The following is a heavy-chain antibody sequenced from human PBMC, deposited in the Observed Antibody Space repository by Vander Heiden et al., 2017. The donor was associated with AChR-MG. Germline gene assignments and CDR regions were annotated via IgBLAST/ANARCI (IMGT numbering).Heavy chain of an antibody. V-gene: IGHV5-51*01. CDR2: IYPGDSDT. Sequence: EVQLVQSGAEVKKPGESLTISCETSGYIFTNCGIGWVRQMPGKGREWVGIIYPGDSDTRYGPSFQGQVTISADKSINTAYLQWSSLKASDTAMYYCARSSGPFAIWGQGTMVTVSS. J-gene: IGHJ3*02. CDR1: GYIFTNCG. D-gene: IGHD3-10*01. CDR3: ARSSGPFAI.